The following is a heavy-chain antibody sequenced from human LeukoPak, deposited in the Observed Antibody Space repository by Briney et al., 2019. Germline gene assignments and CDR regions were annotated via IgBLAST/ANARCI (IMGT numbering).Heavy chain of an antibody. V-gene: IGHV4-59*12. CDR2: IYYSGST. CDR3: ARGRRYRGPPYYYYMDV. D-gene: IGHD5-18*01. J-gene: IGHJ6*03. Sequence: PSETLSLTCTVSGGSISSYYWSWIRQPPGKGLEWIGCIYYSGSTNYNPSLKSRVTISVDTSKNQFSLKLSSVTAADTAVYYCARGRRYRGPPYYYYMDVWGKGTTVTVSS. CDR1: GGSISSYY.